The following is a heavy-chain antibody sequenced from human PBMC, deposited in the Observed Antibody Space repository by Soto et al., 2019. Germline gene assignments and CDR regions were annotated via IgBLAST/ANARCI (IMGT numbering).Heavy chain of an antibody. CDR1: GGTFSSYA. CDR3: ARDFSGGNSLGAFAI. CDR2: LIPIFGTV. J-gene: IGHJ3*02. D-gene: IGHD2-21*02. Sequence: QVQLVQSGAEVKKPGSSVKVSCKASGGTFSSYAISWVRQAPGQGLEWMGGLIPIFGTVNYGQKFRGGGTLTAEESRSPAYMELSSLSSEDTAVYYCARDFSGGNSLGAFAIWGQGTMFTVSS. V-gene: IGHV1-69*01.